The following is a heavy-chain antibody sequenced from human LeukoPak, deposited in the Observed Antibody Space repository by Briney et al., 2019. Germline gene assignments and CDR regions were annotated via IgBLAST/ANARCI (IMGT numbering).Heavy chain of an antibody. CDR3: ANSGYDLLDGAFDI. D-gene: IGHD5-12*01. CDR2: IYYSGST. Sequence: SETLSLTCTVSGGSISSYYWSWIRQPPGKGLEWIGYIYYSGSTNYNPSLKSRVTISVDTSKNQFSLKLSSVTAVDTAVYYCANSGYDLLDGAFDIWGQGTMVTVSS. CDR1: GGSISSYY. J-gene: IGHJ3*02. V-gene: IGHV4-59*01.